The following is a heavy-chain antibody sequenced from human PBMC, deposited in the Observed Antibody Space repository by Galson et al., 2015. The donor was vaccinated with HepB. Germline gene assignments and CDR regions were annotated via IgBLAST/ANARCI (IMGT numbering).Heavy chain of an antibody. CDR3: ASRAYGYCTNGVCYTGGYAVPMDV. Sequence: SVKVSCKASGYTFTSYYMHWVRQAPGQGLEWMGIINPSGGSTSYAQKFQGRVTMTRDTSTSTVYMELSSLRSEDTAVYYCASRAYGYCTNGVCYTGGYAVPMDVWGQGTTVNVSS. CDR1: GYTFTSYY. J-gene: IGHJ6*02. D-gene: IGHD2-8*01. CDR2: INPSGGST. V-gene: IGHV1-46*01.